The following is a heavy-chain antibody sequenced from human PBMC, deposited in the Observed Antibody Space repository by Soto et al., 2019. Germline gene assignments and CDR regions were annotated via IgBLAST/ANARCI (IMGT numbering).Heavy chain of an antibody. CDR2: ISGSGGST. V-gene: IGHV3-23*01. J-gene: IGHJ4*01. CDR1: GFTFSSYA. CDR3: AKDLGLGYCSGGSCHDLDY. D-gene: IGHD2-15*01. Sequence: GGSLRLSCAASGFTFSSYAMSWVRQAPGKGLEWVSAISGSGGSTYYADSVKGRFTISRDNSKNTLYLQMNSLRAEDTAVYYCAKDLGLGYCSGGSCHDLDYLGQGTLVTISS.